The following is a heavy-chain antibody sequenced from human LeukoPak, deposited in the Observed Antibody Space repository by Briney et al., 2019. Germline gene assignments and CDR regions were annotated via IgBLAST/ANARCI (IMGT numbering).Heavy chain of an antibody. V-gene: IGHV3-9*01. D-gene: IGHD2-15*01. Sequence: GRSLRLSCVASAFTFGDYAMHWVRQAPGKGLEWVSGISWNSSLIGYADSVKGRFTISRDNTKNSLYLQMNSLRTGDTALYYCAKDRTATPDAFDIWGQGTMVTVSS. CDR3: AKDRTATPDAFDI. CDR1: AFTFGDYA. CDR2: ISWNSSLI. J-gene: IGHJ3*02.